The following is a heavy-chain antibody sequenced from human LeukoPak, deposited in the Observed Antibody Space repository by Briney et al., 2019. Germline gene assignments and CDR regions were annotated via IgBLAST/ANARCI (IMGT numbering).Heavy chain of an antibody. CDR3: ARDIEVMGYYYYYGMDV. CDR1: RFTFSDYY. Sequence: PGGSLRLSCAASRFTFSDYYMSWIRQAPGKGLEWVSYISSSGSTIYYADSVKGRFTISRDNAKNSLYLQMNSLRAEDTAVYYCARDIEVMGYYYYYGMDVWGQGTTVTVSS. D-gene: IGHD3-16*01. J-gene: IGHJ6*02. CDR2: ISSSGSTI. V-gene: IGHV3-11*01.